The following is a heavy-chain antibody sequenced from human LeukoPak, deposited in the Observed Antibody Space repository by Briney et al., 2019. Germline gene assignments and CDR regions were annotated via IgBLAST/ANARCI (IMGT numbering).Heavy chain of an antibody. CDR3: ARAGYSSSWNPPGYFDY. V-gene: IGHV4-34*01. D-gene: IGHD6-13*01. Sequence: SETLSLTCAVYGGSFSGYYWSWIRQPPGKGLEWIGEINHSGSTNYNPSLKSRVTISVDTSKNQFSLKLSSVTAADTAVYYCARAGYSSSWNPPGYFDYWGQGTLVTVSS. CDR1: GGSFSGYY. CDR2: INHSGST. J-gene: IGHJ4*02.